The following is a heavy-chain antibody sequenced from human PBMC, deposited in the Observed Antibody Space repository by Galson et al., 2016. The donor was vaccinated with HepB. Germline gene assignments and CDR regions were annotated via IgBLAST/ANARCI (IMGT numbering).Heavy chain of an antibody. J-gene: IGHJ4*02. CDR1: GFTFSSST. CDR3: AKDRRGPQGGTWYFEN. D-gene: IGHD3-10*01. V-gene: IGHV3-23*01. Sequence: SLRLSCAASGFTFSSSTVGWVRQAPGKAPEWVSSIIASGDRTHYGDSVKGRFTISRDNSKNTLYLQMNSLRVDDTGVYYCAKDRRGPQGGTWYFENWGQGTLITVSP. CDR2: IIASGDRT.